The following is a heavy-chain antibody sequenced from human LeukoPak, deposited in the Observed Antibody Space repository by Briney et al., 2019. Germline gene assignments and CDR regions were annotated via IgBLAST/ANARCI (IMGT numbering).Heavy chain of an antibody. D-gene: IGHD6-6*01. CDR3: ARTSIAARRANAFDI. Sequence: PSETLSLTCAVSGGSISSGGYSWGWLRQPPGKGLEWIGYIYHSGSTYYNPSLKSRVTISVDRSKNQFSLKLSSVTAADTAVYYCARTSIAARRANAFDIWGQGTMVTVSS. J-gene: IGHJ3*02. V-gene: IGHV4-30-2*01. CDR2: IYHSGST. CDR1: GGSISSGGYS.